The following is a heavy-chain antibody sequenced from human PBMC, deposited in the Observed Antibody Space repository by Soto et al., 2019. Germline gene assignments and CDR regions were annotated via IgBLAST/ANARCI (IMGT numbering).Heavy chain of an antibody. Sequence: SETLSLTCTVSGGSISSYYWSWIRQPPGKGLEWIGYIYYSGSTNYNPSLKSRVTISVDTSKNQFSLKLSSVTAADTAVYYCARGPSGDFWSGYSNFDYWGQGTLVTVSS. CDR2: IYYSGST. CDR1: GGSISSYY. CDR3: ARGPSGDFWSGYSNFDY. V-gene: IGHV4-59*01. J-gene: IGHJ4*02. D-gene: IGHD3-3*01.